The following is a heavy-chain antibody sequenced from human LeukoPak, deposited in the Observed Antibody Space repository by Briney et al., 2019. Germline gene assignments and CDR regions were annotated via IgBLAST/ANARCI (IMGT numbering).Heavy chain of an antibody. CDR1: GGSFSGYY. V-gene: IGHV4-34*01. CDR3: ARAPDDLAGPYYYYYYGMDV. CDR2: INHSGST. J-gene: IGHJ6*04. Sequence: SETLSLTCAVYGGSFSGYYWSWIRQPPGKGLEWIGEINHSGSTNYNPSLKSRVTISVDTSKNQFSLKLSSVTAADTAVYYCARAPDDLAGPYYYYYYGMDVWGKGTTVTVSS. D-gene: IGHD6-19*01.